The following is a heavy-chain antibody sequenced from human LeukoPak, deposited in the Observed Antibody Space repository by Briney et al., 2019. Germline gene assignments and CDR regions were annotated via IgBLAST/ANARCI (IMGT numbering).Heavy chain of an antibody. D-gene: IGHD3-16*01. CDR2: IIPIFATA. CDR3: AQDSAGFLDTGDYAY. CDR1: GGTVSSYA. Sequence: SVKVSCKASGGTVSSYAISGVRQAPGQGLEWMARIIPIFATANYAQKFQGRDTITTDESTSTDYMELSRLRSEDTAVYTRAQDSAGFLDTGDYAYWGQGTLLSVSS. J-gene: IGHJ4*02. V-gene: IGHV1-69*05.